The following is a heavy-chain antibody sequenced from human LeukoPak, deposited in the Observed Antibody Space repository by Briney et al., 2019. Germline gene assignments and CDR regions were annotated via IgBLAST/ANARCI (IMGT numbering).Heavy chain of an antibody. Sequence: GASVTVSCKASGGTFSSYAISWVRQAPGQGLEWMGGIIPIFGTANYAQKFQGRVTITADESTSKACMELSSLRSEDTAVYYCAKDQRWESPHYLDSWGQGTLVTVSS. D-gene: IGHD1-26*01. CDR3: AKDQRWESPHYLDS. CDR2: IIPIFGTA. J-gene: IGHJ4*02. V-gene: IGHV1-69*13. CDR1: GGTFSSYA.